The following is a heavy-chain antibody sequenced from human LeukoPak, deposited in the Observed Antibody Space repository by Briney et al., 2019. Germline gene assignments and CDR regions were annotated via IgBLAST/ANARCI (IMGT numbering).Heavy chain of an antibody. D-gene: IGHD6-19*01. V-gene: IGHV3-48*03. CDR1: GFIFSAYE. CDR3: ARVYSSGWSY. J-gene: IGHJ4*02. CDR2: ISSSGSTI. Sequence: GGSLRLSCAASGFIFSAYEMNWVRQAPGKGLEWVSYISSSGSTIYYADSVKGRFTISRDNANKSLYLQMNSLRAEDTAVYYCARVYSSGWSYWGQGTLVTVSS.